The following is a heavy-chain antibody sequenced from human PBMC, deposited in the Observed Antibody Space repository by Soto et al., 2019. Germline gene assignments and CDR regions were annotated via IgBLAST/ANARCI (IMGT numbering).Heavy chain of an antibody. CDR3: SRSGGGYDYVDY. CDR1: GFTFAEYA. J-gene: IGHJ4*02. CDR2: IRSKAYGGTP. Sequence: GGSLRLSCTASGFTFAEYAMNWLRQAPGKGLEWVGFIRSKAYGGTPEYAESVKGRFTISRDDSKSIAYLQMNSLKTEDTALYYCSRSGGGYDYVDYWGQGTLVTVSS. V-gene: IGHV3-49*03. D-gene: IGHD5-12*01.